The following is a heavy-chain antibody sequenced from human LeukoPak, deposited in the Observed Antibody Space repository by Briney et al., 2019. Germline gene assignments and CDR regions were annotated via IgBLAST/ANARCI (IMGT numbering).Heavy chain of an antibody. CDR2: IIPIFGTA. Sequence: VKVSCKASGGPFSSYAISWVRPAPGQGLEWMGGIIPIFGTANYAQKFQGRVTITTDESTSTAYMELSSLRSEDTAVYYCASRGSSSLSAFDIWGQGTMVTVSS. J-gene: IGHJ3*02. CDR1: GGPFSSYA. CDR3: ASRGSSSLSAFDI. V-gene: IGHV1-69*05. D-gene: IGHD6-13*01.